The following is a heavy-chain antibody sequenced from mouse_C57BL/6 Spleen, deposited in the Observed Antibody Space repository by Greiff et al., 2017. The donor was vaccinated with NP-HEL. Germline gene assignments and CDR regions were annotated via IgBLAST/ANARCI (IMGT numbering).Heavy chain of an antibody. Sequence: VQLQQPGAELVRPGSSVKLSFKASVYTFPLSSLHLVQPSPFPFLAWLCNIDPSDSETHYNQKFTDKATLTVDKSSSTAYMQLSSLTSEDSAVYYCAREGYSFGYFDVWGTGTTVTVSS. CDR2: IDPSDSET. J-gene: IGHJ1*03. CDR1: VYTFPLSS. CDR3: AREGYSFGYFDV. D-gene: IGHD2-3*01. V-gene: IGHV1-52*01.